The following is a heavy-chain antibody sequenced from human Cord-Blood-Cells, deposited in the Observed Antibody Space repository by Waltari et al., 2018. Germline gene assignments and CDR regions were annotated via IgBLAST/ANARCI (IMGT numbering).Heavy chain of an antibody. D-gene: IGHD3-10*01. CDR1: GYTFTGYY. V-gene: IGHV4-34*01. J-gene: IGHJ4*02. CDR2: INHSAST. Sequence: QVQLVQSGAEVKKPGASVKVSCKASGYTFTGYYMHWIRQPPGKGLEWIGEINHSASTNYSPSLKSRVTISVDTSKNQFSLKLSSVTAADTAVYYCARGLGFGELFFDYWGQGTLVTVSS. CDR3: ARGLGFGELFFDY.